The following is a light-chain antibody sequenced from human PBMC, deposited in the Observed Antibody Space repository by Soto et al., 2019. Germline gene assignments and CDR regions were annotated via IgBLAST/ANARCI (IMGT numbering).Light chain of an antibody. CDR1: QTIRSL. CDR2: DAS. J-gene: IGKJ1*01. CDR3: QQYNSYFTWT. Sequence: DIQMTQSPSTLSASVGDRFTITCRASQTIRSLLAWYQQKPGKAPKAXXYDASSLESGVPSRFSGSGSGTEFTLTISSLQTEDFANYYCQQYNSYFTWTFGQGTKVDIK. V-gene: IGKV1-5*01.